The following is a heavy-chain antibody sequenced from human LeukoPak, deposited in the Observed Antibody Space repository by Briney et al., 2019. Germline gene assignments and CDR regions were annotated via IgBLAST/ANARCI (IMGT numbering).Heavy chain of an antibody. J-gene: IGHJ4*02. CDR1: GFTFSSYA. Sequence: GGSLRLSCAASGFTFSSYAMSWVRQAPGKGLEWVSAISGSGGSTYYADSVKGRFTISRDNSKNTLYLQMNSLRAEDTAVYYCAKDYYRHYYDSSGYSDYWGQGTLVTVSS. CDR3: AKDYYRHYYDSSGYSDY. CDR2: ISGSGGST. D-gene: IGHD3-22*01. V-gene: IGHV3-23*01.